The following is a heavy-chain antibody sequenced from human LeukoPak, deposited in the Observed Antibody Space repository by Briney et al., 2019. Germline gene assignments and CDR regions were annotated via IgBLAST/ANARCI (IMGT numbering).Heavy chain of an antibody. Sequence: SETLSLTCTVSGGSVNSGSYYWNWIRQPPGKGLEWIGYIYYSGSTNYNPSLKSRVTISVDTSKNQFSLKLSSVTAADTAVYYCARAAYSGSYHSDYWGQGTLVTVFS. J-gene: IGHJ4*02. CDR1: GGSVNSGSYY. CDR2: IYYSGST. V-gene: IGHV4-61*01. CDR3: ARAAYSGSYHSDY. D-gene: IGHD1-26*01.